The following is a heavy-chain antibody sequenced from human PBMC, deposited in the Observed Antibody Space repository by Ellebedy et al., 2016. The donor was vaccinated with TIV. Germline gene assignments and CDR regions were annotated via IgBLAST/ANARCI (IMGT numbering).Heavy chain of an antibody. V-gene: IGHV1-3*04. J-gene: IGHJ6*02. CDR2: INTGNGNT. Sequence: ASVKVSCXASGHLFTTYGIHWVRQAPGQRPEWMGWINTGNGNTKYSQTFQGRVTITSDTSATTAYMELSSLRSEDTATYYCATREWVDPMDVWGQGTTVTVSS. D-gene: IGHD3-3*01. CDR3: ATREWVDPMDV. CDR1: GHLFTTYG.